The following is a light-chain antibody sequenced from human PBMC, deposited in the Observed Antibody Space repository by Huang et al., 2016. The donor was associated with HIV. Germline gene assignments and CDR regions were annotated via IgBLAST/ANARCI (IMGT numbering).Light chain of an antibody. CDR2: DTS. Sequence: EIVLTQSPATLSLSPGERATLSCGASQSITKNYLAWYQQKPGLAPRLLIYDTSTRATGIPDRFSGRGSGTDFTLTINRLEPDDFAVYYCHQYGSSPLTFGGGTKVEIK. J-gene: IGKJ4*01. CDR3: HQYGSSPLT. V-gene: IGKV3D-20*01. CDR1: QSITKNY.